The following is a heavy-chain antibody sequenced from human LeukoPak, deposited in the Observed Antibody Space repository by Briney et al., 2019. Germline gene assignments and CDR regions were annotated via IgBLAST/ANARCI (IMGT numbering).Heavy chain of an antibody. CDR3: ARARGSGSYLYYYYGMDV. V-gene: IGHV1-69*13. J-gene: IGHJ6*02. CDR2: IIPIFGTA. D-gene: IGHD3-10*01. CDR1: GGTFSSYA. Sequence: GASVKVSCKASGGTFSSYAISWVRQAPGQGLEWMGGIIPIFGTANYAQKFQGRVTITADESTSTAYMELSSLRSEDTAVYYCARARGSGSYLYYYYGMDVWGQGTTVTVSS.